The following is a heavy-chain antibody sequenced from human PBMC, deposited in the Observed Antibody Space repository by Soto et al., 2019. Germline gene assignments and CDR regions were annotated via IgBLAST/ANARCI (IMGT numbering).Heavy chain of an antibody. D-gene: IGHD3-10*01. CDR1: GGSISSGDYY. Sequence: QVQLQESGPGLVKPSQTLSRTCTVSGGSISSGDYYWSWIRQPPGKGLEWIGYISYSGSTYYNPSLKSRVTISADTSKNQFSLKLNSVTAADTAVYYCARDVLWFADPMCWFDPWGQGTLVTVSS. CDR3: ARDVLWFADPMCWFDP. V-gene: IGHV4-30-4*01. J-gene: IGHJ5*02. CDR2: ISYSGST.